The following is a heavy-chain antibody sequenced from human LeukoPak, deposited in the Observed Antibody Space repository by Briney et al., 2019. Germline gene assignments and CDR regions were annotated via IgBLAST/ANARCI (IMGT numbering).Heavy chain of an antibody. CDR2: IDPSDSYT. Sequence: GESLRISCKGSGYSFTSYWISWVRQMPGKGLEWMGRIDPSDSYTNYSPSFQGHVTISADKSISTAYLQWSSLKASDTAMYYCARHPIGEMATGLLFGYWGQGTLVTVSS. D-gene: IGHD5-24*01. J-gene: IGHJ4*02. CDR1: GYSFTSYW. CDR3: ARHPIGEMATGLLFGY. V-gene: IGHV5-10-1*01.